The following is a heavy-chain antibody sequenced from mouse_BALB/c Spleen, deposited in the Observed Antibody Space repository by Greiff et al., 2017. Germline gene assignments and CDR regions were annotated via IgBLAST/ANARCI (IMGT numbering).Heavy chain of an antibody. V-gene: IGHV7-3*02. CDR1: GFTFTDYY. D-gene: IGHD4-1*01. J-gene: IGHJ2*01. CDR3: ARTGTYYFDY. Sequence: DVKLVESGGGLVQPGGSLRLSCATSGFTFTDYYMSWVRQPPGKALEWLGFIRNKANGYTTEYSASVKGRFTISRDNSQSILYLQMNTLRAEDSATYYCARTGTYYFDYWGQGTTLTVSS. CDR2: IRNKANGYTT.